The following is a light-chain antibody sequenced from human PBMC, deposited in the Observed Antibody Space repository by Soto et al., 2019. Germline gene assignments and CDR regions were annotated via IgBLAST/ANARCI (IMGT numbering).Light chain of an antibody. CDR3: QQHNDYWT. Sequence: DIQMTQSPSTRSSSLGDRVTITCRASQSFNTWLAWYQQKPGKAPRLFIYEASTLESGVPSRFSGSGSGTEFTLTISSMKPDDFATDFCQQHNDYWTFGQGTKVDIK. J-gene: IGKJ1*01. CDR2: EAS. V-gene: IGKV1-5*01. CDR1: QSFNTW.